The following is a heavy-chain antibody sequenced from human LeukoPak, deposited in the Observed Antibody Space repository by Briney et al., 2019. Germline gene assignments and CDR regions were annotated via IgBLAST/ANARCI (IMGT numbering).Heavy chain of an antibody. J-gene: IGHJ4*02. CDR1: GFTFSTYA. CDR2: ISDSGGRS. V-gene: IGHV3-23*01. CDR3: AKLSDY. Sequence: GALRLSCTVSGFTFSTYAMNWVRQAPGKGLEWVSTISDSGGRSYYADSVKGRFTISRDNSKNTLYPQMNSLRAEDTAVYYCAKLSDYWGQGTLVTVSS.